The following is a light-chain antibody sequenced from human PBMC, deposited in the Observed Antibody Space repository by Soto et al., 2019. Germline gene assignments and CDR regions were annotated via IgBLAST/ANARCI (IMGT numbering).Light chain of an antibody. CDR2: EVS. Sequence: QSALTQPASVSGSPGQSITISCTGTSSDVGGYHYVSWYQQHPGKAPKLMIYEVSNRPSGVSNRFSGSKSGNTASLTISGLQAEDEADYYCSSYTSSSTLVFGAGTKVT. V-gene: IGLV2-14*01. CDR3: SSYTSSSTLV. J-gene: IGLJ2*01. CDR1: SSDVGGYHY.